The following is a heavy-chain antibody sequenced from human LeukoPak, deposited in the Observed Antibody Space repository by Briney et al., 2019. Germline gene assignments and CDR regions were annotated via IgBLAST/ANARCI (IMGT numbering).Heavy chain of an antibody. V-gene: IGHV4-30-4*01. CDR3: ARGPILSPHFDY. CDR1: GGSFSGYY. CDR2: IYYTGST. Sequence: PSETLSLTCAVYGGSFSGYYWSWIRQPPGKGLEWIGYIYYTGSTYYNPSLKSRVSMSVDTSKNQFSLKLSSVTAADTAVYYCARGPILSPHFDYWGQGTLVTVSS. J-gene: IGHJ4*02.